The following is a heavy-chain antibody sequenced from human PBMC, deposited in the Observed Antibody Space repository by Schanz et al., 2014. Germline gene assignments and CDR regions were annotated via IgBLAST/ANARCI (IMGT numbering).Heavy chain of an antibody. CDR1: GFGFSSYS. CDR2: INTGGDST. Sequence: EVQLVESGGGLIQPGGSLRLSCAASGFGFSSYSMNWVRQAPGKGLEWVSSINTGGDSTYYADSVKGRFTISRDNSRDTVYLQMNSLRADDTAMYYCARWFLIRGVILDSWGQGTLVTVSS. D-gene: IGHD3-10*01. CDR3: ARWFLIRGVILDS. J-gene: IGHJ4*02. V-gene: IGHV3-21*03.